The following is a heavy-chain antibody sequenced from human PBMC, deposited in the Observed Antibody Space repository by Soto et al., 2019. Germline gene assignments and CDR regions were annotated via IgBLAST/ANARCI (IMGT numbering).Heavy chain of an antibody. Sequence: GGSLRLSCAASGFTFSSYAMHWVRQAPGKGLEWVAVISYDGSNKYYADSVKGRFTISRDNSKNTLYLQMNSLRAEDTAVYYCARPMVRGVNNFDYWGQGTLVTVSS. CDR3: ARPMVRGVNNFDY. V-gene: IGHV3-30-3*01. CDR1: GFTFSSYA. J-gene: IGHJ4*02. D-gene: IGHD3-10*01. CDR2: ISYDGSNK.